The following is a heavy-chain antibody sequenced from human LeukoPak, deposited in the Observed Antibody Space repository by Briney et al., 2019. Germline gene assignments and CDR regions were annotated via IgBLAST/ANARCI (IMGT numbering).Heavy chain of an antibody. J-gene: IGHJ5*02. Sequence: GASVKVSCKASGYSFTCHYLHWVRQAPGQGLEWMGWINPKTGDKTYAQKFQGSVTMTCDTSITTAYMELSSLRSDDTAVYYCARAYEYGWFDHWGQGTQVTVSS. CDR1: GYSFTCHY. V-gene: IGHV1-2*02. CDR2: INPKTGDK. CDR3: ARAYEYGWFDH. D-gene: IGHD4/OR15-4a*01.